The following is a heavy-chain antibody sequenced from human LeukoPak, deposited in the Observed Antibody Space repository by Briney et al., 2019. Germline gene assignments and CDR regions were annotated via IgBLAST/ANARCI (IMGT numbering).Heavy chain of an antibody. CDR1: GYRFTSYW. CDR2: IYPGDSDT. D-gene: IGHD6-13*01. CDR3: ARSYSSSWAGFDP. J-gene: IGHJ5*02. Sequence: GESLKISCKGSGYRFTSYWIGWVRQMPGTGLEWMGIIYPGDSDTRYSPSFQGQVTISADKSISTAYLQWSSLKASDTAMYYCARSYSSSWAGFDPWGQGTLVTVSS. V-gene: IGHV5-51*01.